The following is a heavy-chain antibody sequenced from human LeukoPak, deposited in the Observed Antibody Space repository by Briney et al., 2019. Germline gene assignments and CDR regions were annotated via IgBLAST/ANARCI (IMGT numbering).Heavy chain of an antibody. D-gene: IGHD3-10*01. J-gene: IGHJ3*01. CDR3: AEKGGLLVGEVIPVDGFDF. Sequence: GESLKISCKGSGYSFTNYWIDWVRQMPGKGLEWMGIIYPGDSDTRYSPSFQGQVTLSADKSISTAYLQWSSLKASDTAMYYCAEKGGLLVGEVIPVDGFDFWGQGTKGTVSS. CDR2: IYPGDSDT. CDR1: GYSFTNYW. V-gene: IGHV5-51*01.